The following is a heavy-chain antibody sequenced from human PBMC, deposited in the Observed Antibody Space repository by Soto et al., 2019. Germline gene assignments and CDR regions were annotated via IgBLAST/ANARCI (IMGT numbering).Heavy chain of an antibody. D-gene: IGHD3-22*01. CDR3: ARGGGWLPDL. V-gene: IGHV4-59*01. J-gene: IGHJ4*02. CDR2: IYSSGNT. CDR1: GDSMSSYY. Sequence: QVQLQESGPGLVKSSETLSLTCTVSGDSMSSYYSTWIRQSAGKGLEWIGYIYSSGNTNYNPSLKSRVTISVDTSNNQFSLKLTSMTAAESAVYYCARGGGWLPDLWGQGTLVTVST.